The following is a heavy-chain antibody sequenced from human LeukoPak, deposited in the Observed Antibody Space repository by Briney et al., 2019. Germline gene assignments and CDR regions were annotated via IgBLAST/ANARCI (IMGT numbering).Heavy chain of an antibody. J-gene: IGHJ4*02. CDR1: GGTFSSYA. D-gene: IGHD2-21*02. Sequence: ASVKVSCKASGGTFSSYAISWVRQAPGQGLEWMGGIIPIFGTANYAQKFQGRVTITADESTSTAYMELSSLRSEDTAVYYCARGPNCGGDCYFDYWGQGTLVTVSS. CDR2: IIPIFGTA. V-gene: IGHV1-69*13. CDR3: ARGPNCGGDCYFDY.